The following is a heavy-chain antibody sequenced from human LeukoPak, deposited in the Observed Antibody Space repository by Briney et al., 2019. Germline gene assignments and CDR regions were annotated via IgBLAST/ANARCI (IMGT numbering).Heavy chain of an antibody. Sequence: GGSLRLSCAASGFTFSSYAMHWVRQAPGKGLEWVAVISYDGSNKYYADSVKGRFTISRDNSKNTLYLQMNSLRAEDTAVYYCAGHWGSTGLVSYYFDYWGQGTLVTVSS. CDR1: GFTFSSYA. V-gene: IGHV3-30-3*01. J-gene: IGHJ4*02. D-gene: IGHD7-27*01. CDR2: ISYDGSNK. CDR3: AGHWGSTGLVSYYFDY.